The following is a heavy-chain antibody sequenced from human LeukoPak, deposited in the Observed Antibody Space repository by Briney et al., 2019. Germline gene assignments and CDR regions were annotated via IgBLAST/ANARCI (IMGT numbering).Heavy chain of an antibody. Sequence: ASVKVSCKASGYTFTSYGMSWVRQAPGQGLEWMGWISAYNGNTNYAQKFQGRVTITRDTSASTAYMELSSLRSEDTAVYYCARVVGYYYDSSGRSNWFDPWGQGTLVTVSS. V-gene: IGHV1-18*01. D-gene: IGHD3-22*01. J-gene: IGHJ5*02. CDR2: ISAYNGNT. CDR1: GYTFTSYG. CDR3: ARVVGYYYDSSGRSNWFDP.